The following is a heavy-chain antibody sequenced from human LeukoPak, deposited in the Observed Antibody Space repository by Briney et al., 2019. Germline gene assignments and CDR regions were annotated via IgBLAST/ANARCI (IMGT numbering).Heavy chain of an antibody. D-gene: IGHD2-2*02. J-gene: IGHJ4*02. CDR2: MNPNSGNT. V-gene: IGHV1-8*01. CDR1: GYTFTSYD. Sequence: ASVKVSCKASGYTFTSYDINWVRQATGQGLEWLGWMNPNSGNTGYAQKFQGRVTMTRNTSISTAYMELSSLRSEDTAVYYCARDTGYCSSTSCYRDDYWGQGTLVTVSS. CDR3: ARDTGYCSSTSCYRDDY.